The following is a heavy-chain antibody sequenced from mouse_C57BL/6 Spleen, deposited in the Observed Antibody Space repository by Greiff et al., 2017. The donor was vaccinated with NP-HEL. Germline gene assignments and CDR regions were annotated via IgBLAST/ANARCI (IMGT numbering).Heavy chain of an antibody. D-gene: IGHD1-1*01. CDR2: ISYDGSN. CDR3: ARDYYGHFDV. Sequence: DVKLQESGPGLVKPSQSLSLTCSVTGYSITSGYYWNWIRQFPGNKLEWMGYISYDGSNNYNPSLKNRISITRDTSKNQFFLKLNSVTTEDTATYYCARDYYGHFDVWGTGTTVTVSS. V-gene: IGHV3-6*01. CDR1: GYSITSGYY. J-gene: IGHJ1*03.